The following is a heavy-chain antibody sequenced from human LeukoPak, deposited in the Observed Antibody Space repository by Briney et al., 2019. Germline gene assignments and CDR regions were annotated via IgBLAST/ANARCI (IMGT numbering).Heavy chain of an antibody. CDR1: GFTFSSYS. J-gene: IGHJ3*02. Sequence: GGSLRLSCAASGFTFSSYSMNWVRQAPGKGLEWVSCISSSSSYIYYADSVKGRFTISRDNAKNSLYLQMNSLRAEDTAVYYCAKYYDFWSGYSPDAFDIWGQGTMVTVSS. D-gene: IGHD3-3*01. V-gene: IGHV3-21*01. CDR2: ISSSSSYI. CDR3: AKYYDFWSGYSPDAFDI.